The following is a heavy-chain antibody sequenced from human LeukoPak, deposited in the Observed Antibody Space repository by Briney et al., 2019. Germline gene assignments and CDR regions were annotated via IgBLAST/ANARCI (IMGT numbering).Heavy chain of an antibody. Sequence: SQTLSLTCAISGDSVSSNSVTWNWIRQSPSRGLKWLGRTYYRSTWYNDYAVSVRGRITVNPDTSKYQFSLHLNSVTPEDTAVYYCARRLTQYDCFDPWGQGILVTVSS. J-gene: IGHJ5*02. CDR2: TYYRSTWYN. CDR1: GDSVSSNSVT. V-gene: IGHV6-1*01. D-gene: IGHD2-2*01. CDR3: ARRLTQYDCFDP.